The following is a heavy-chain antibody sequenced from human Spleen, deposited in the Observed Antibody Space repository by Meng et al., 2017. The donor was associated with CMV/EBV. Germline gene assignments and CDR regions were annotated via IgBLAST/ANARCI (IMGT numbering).Heavy chain of an antibody. J-gene: IGHJ4*02. Sequence: GSLRLSCTVSGGSVTSSRYWGWIRQPPGEGLEWIATIYYSGTTNYNPSLKSRVTISVDTSKNQFSLKLSSVTAADTAVYYCARHFVPSSLIQLVDYWGQGTLVTVSS. CDR3: ARHFVPSSLIQLVDY. D-gene: IGHD5-18*01. V-gene: IGHV4-39*01. CDR1: GGSVTSSRY. CDR2: IYYSGTT.